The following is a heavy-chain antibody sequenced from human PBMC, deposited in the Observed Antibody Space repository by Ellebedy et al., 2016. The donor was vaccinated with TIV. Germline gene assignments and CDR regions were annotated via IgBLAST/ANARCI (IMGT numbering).Heavy chain of an antibody. CDR3: ARAVFGTKFDF. V-gene: IGHV4-34*01. J-gene: IGHJ4*02. CDR1: GGAFSGNY. Sequence: MPSETLSLTCAVYGGAFSGNYWSWIRQPPGKGLEWIGTFNPSGSTNYNPSLKSRVTISVDTSKNQPSLKLSSVTAADTAVYYCARAVFGTKFDFWGQGTLVTVSS. D-gene: IGHD1-14*01. CDR2: FNPSGST.